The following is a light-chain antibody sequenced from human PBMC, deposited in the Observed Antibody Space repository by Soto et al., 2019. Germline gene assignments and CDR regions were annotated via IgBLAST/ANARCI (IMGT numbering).Light chain of an antibody. CDR3: SSYTSSSTYV. Sequence: QSVLTQPASVSGSPGQSITISCTGTSSDVGGYNYVSWYQQHPGKAPKLMIYEVSNRPSGVSNRFSGSKSGNTASPTISGLRAEDEADYYCSSYTSSSTYVFGTGTKVA. V-gene: IGLV2-14*01. CDR2: EVS. CDR1: SSDVGGYNY. J-gene: IGLJ1*01.